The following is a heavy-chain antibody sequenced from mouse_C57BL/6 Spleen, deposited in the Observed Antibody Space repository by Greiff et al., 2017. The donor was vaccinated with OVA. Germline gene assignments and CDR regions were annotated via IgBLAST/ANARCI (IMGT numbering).Heavy chain of an antibody. CDR2: IDPSDSYT. CDR3: ARGLRLFAY. D-gene: IGHD1-1*01. Sequence: VQPQQPGAELVRPGTSVKLSCKASGYTFTSYWMHWVKQRPGQGLEWIGVIDPSDSYTNYNQKFKGKATLTVDTSSSTAYMQLSSLTSEDSAVYYCARGLRLFAYWGQGTLVTVSA. J-gene: IGHJ3*01. CDR1: GYTFTSYW. V-gene: IGHV1-59*01.